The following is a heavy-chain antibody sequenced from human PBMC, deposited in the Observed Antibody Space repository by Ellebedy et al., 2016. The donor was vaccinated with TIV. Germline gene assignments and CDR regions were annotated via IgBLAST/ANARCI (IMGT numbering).Heavy chain of an antibody. CDR3: VRGGDGYIHY. CDR2: IYYSVNT. D-gene: IGHD5-24*01. CDR1: GRSISSGDYY. V-gene: IGHV4-30-4*01. Sequence: MPSETLSLTCTVSGRSISSGDYYWSWIRQPPGKGLEWIGYIYYSVNTYHNPSLKSRVTISVDTSKNQFSLKLSSVTAADTAVYYCVRGGDGYIHYWGQGTLVTVSS. J-gene: IGHJ4*02.